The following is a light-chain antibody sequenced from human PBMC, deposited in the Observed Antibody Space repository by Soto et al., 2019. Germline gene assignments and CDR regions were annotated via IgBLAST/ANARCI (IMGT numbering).Light chain of an antibody. Sequence: QSALTQPASVSGSPGQSITISCTGTSSDVGGYNYVSWYQSHPGVAPKLIIYDVSNRPSGVSDRFSGSKSGNTASLTISGLQAEDEADYYCSSYTSSISYVFGTGTKLTVL. CDR2: DVS. V-gene: IGLV2-14*03. J-gene: IGLJ1*01. CDR1: SSDVGGYNY. CDR3: SSYTSSISYV.